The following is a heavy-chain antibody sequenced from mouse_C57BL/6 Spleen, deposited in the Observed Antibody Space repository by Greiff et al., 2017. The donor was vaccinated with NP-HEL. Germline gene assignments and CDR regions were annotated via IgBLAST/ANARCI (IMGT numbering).Heavy chain of an antibody. CDR2: IYPLGGDT. D-gene: IGHD1-1*01. CDR1: CRTVTRYC. Sequence: QVQLQQPGAELVSPGLSGKLGCKVFCRTVTRYCSPFGKPMRPPCLSFIFPIYPLGGDTHYNQKFKDKATLTVDKSSSTAYMQLSSLTSEDSAVYYCARNGATVLFDYWGQGTTLTVSS. CDR3: ARNGATVLFDY. J-gene: IGHJ2*01. V-gene: IGHV1-52*01.